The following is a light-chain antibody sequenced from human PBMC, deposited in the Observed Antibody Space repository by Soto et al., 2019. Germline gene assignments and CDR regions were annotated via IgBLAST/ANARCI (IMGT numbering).Light chain of an antibody. CDR1: QSVLYSSNNKNY. Sequence: DIVMTQFPDSLAVSLGERATFNCKSSQSVLYSSNNKNYLAWYQQRPGQPPKLLTSWASTRESGVPDRFNGSGSGTDFTLTIDNLQAEDVAVYFCQQYLSPLPTFGQGTKLEIK. CDR3: QQYLSPLPT. J-gene: IGKJ2*01. V-gene: IGKV4-1*01. CDR2: WAS.